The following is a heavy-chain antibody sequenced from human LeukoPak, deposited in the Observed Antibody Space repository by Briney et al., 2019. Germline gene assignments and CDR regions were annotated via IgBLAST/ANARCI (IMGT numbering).Heavy chain of an antibody. D-gene: IGHD5-18*01. CDR2: IDPNTGGT. CDR1: GYTFTDYY. J-gene: IGHJ4*02. CDR3: ARPRELSYGKMYYFDY. Sequence: ASVKVSRKASGYTFTDYYIHWVRQAPGQGLEWMGWIDPNTGGTNFAQKFQGRVTMTRDTSITTAYMELSRLRFDDTAVYYCARPRELSYGKMYYFDYWGQGALVTVSS. V-gene: IGHV1-2*02.